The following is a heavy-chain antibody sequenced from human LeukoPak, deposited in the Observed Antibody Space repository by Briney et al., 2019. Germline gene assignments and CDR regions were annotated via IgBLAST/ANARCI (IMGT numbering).Heavy chain of an antibody. CDR2: IYYSGST. V-gene: IGHV4-59*01. D-gene: IGHD2-15*01. Sequence: SETLSLTCTVSVGSLSSYYWNWIRQPPGKGLEWIGNIYYSGSTNYNPSLKSRVTISVATSKNQLSLKLSSVTAADTALYYCARDRASAGGFDYWGQGTLVTVSS. CDR3: ARDRASAGGFDY. J-gene: IGHJ4*02. CDR1: VGSLSSYY.